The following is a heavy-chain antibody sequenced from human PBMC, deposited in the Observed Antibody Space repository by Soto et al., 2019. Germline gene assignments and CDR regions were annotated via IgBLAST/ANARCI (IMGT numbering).Heavy chain of an antibody. J-gene: IGHJ1*01. CDR2: TYYRSKWYN. Sequence: PWQTLSLTCVISGDSVSSNSAAWDCSRQSPSRGLEWLGRTYYRSKWYNDYAVSVKSRITINPDTSKNQFSLQLNSVTPEDTAVYFCATADVAPGVYSSTSTASALYTWGQENMLTLSS. D-gene: IGHD6-13*01. V-gene: IGHV6-1*01. CDR1: GDSVSSNSAA. CDR3: ATADVAPGVYSSTSTASALYT.